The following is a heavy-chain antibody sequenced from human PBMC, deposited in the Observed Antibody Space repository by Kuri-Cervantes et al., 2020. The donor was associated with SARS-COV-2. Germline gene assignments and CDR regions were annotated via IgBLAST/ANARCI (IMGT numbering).Heavy chain of an antibody. D-gene: IGHD3-22*01. CDR2: ISGSGGST. V-gene: IGHV3-23*01. CDR1: GFTFSSYA. J-gene: IGHJ5*02. Sequence: GGSLRLSCAASGFTFSSYAMSWVRQAPGKGLEWVSAISGSGGSTYYADSVKGRFTISRDNSKNTLYLQMNSLRAEDTAVYYCARDYFEEDSSGYYYVEFWFDPWGQGTLVTVSS. CDR3: ARDYFEEDSSGYYYVEFWFDP.